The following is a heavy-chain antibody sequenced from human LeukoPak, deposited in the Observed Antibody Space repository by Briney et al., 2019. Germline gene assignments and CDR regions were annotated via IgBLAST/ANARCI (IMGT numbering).Heavy chain of an antibody. CDR1: GGSISSYY. CDR2: IYYSGST. V-gene: IGHV4-59*01. D-gene: IGHD5-18*01. J-gene: IGHJ5*02. CDR3: ARGGVRSYGSNWFDP. Sequence: SETLSLTCTVAGGSISSYYWSWIRQPPGKGLEWIGYIYYSGSTNYNPSLKSRVTISVDTSKNQFSLKLSSVTAADTAVYYCARGGVRSYGSNWFDPWGQGTLVTVSS.